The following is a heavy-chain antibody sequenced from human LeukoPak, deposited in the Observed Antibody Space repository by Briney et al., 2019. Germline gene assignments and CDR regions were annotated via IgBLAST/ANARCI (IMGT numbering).Heavy chain of an antibody. V-gene: IGHV6-1*01. Sequence: SQTLSLTCAISGDSVSSNSAAWDWIRQSPSRGLEWLGRTYYRSKWYIDYAVSVQSRITINADTSKNQFSLHLNSVTPEDTAVYYCSASDWSYANVWGQGTTVTVSS. CDR2: TYYRSKWYI. D-gene: IGHD1-7*01. CDR1: GDSVSSNSAA. CDR3: SASDWSYANV. J-gene: IGHJ6*02.